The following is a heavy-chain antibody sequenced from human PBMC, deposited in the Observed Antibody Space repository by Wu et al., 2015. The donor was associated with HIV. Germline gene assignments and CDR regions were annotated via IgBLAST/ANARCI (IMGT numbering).Heavy chain of an antibody. CDR3: ARDLVPDPILPTITILEWLGNAFDI. J-gene: IGHJ3*02. V-gene: IGHV1-69*12. Sequence: QVQLVQSGAEVKKPGSSVKVSCKASGGTFSSYAISWVRQAPGQGLEWMGGIIPIFGTANYAQKFQGRVTITADESTSTAYMELSSLRSEDTAVYYCARDLVPDPILPTITILEWLGNAFDIWGQGTMVTVSS. CDR1: GGTFSSYA. CDR2: IIPIFGTA. D-gene: IGHD3-3*01.